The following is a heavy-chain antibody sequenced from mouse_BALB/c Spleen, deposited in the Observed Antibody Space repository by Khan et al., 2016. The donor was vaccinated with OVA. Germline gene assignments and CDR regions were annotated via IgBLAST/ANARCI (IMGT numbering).Heavy chain of an antibody. CDR3: ARSTASITY. Sequence: VQLQESGPGLVAPSQSLSITCTVSGFSLTSYGVHWVRQPPGKGLVWLGIILAGGSTNYNSALMSRLSISKDNSKSQVFLKMINLQTNETTMYYCARSTASITYWGQGTLVTFSA. CDR2: ILAGGST. CDR1: GFSLTSYG. D-gene: IGHD1-2*01. V-gene: IGHV2-9*02. J-gene: IGHJ3*01.